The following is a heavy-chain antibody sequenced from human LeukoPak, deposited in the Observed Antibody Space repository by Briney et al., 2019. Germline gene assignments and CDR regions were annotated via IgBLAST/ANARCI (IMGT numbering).Heavy chain of an antibody. CDR1: GGSISSSSYY. CDR2: IYYSGRT. Sequence: PSETLSLTCTVSGGSISSSSYYWAWIRQPRGKGLEWIGWIYYSGRTYYNPSIKSRVTISVDTSKNQSSLKLSSVTAADTAVYYCARRPPVFGVVINDYFDYWGQGDLVTVSS. V-gene: IGHV4-39*01. CDR3: ARRPPVFGVVINDYFDY. D-gene: IGHD3-3*01. J-gene: IGHJ4*02.